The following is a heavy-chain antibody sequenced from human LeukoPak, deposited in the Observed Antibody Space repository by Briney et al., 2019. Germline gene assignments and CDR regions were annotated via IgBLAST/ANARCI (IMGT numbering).Heavy chain of an antibody. J-gene: IGHJ4*02. CDR3: TTVRGSSSSRWYIDY. V-gene: IGHV3-33*01. Sequence: PGETLTLSCAASGFTFSSYGLRGVRQPPDKELLRVAVIWYDGSNSFYADFVKGRLTIARDNSRNTLYLQMNSLRAEDTAVYYCTTVRGSSSSRWYIDYGGQGTLVTVSS. D-gene: IGHD6-13*01. CDR1: GFTFSSYG. CDR2: IWYDGSNS.